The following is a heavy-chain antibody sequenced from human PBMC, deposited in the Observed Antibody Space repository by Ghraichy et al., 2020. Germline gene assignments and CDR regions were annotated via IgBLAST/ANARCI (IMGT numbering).Heavy chain of an antibody. V-gene: IGHV3-48*02. CDR3: ARRNELLWFGEANYYYYYMDV. CDR2: ISSSSSTI. D-gene: IGHD3-10*01. Sequence: GGSLRLSCAASGFTFSSYSMNWVRQAPGKGLEWVSYISSSSSTIYYADSVKGRFTISRDNAKNSLYLQMNSLRDEDTAVYYCARRNELLWFGEANYYYYYMDVWGKGTTVTVSS. CDR1: GFTFSSYS. J-gene: IGHJ6*03.